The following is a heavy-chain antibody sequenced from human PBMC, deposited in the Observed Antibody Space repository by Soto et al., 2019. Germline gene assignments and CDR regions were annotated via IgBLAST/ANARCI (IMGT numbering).Heavy chain of an antibody. J-gene: IGHJ4*02. Sequence: GGSLRLSCAASGFTFNNYWMHWVRQAPGKGLLWVSHINNDGSSTRYADSVKGRFTISRDNAKNTLYLQMNSLRAEDTAVYYCASPHGYSYGYGFEYWGQGTLVTSPQ. CDR2: INNDGSST. CDR3: ASPHGYSYGYGFEY. D-gene: IGHD5-18*01. CDR1: GFTFNNYW. V-gene: IGHV3-74*01.